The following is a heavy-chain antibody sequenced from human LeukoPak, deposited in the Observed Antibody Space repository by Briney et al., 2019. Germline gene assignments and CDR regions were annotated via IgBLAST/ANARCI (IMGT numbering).Heavy chain of an antibody. D-gene: IGHD1-14*01. CDR2: RKQDGSDK. J-gene: IGHJ6*02. CDR1: GFTFSSHW. CDR3: ARVGIYYYYGMDV. Sequence: GGSLRLSCVASGFTFSSHWMSWVRQAPGKGLEWVANRKQDGSDKYYVDSVKGRFTISRDNAKNSLYLQMNSLRAEDTAVYYCARVGIYYYYGMDVWGQGTTVTVSS. V-gene: IGHV3-7*05.